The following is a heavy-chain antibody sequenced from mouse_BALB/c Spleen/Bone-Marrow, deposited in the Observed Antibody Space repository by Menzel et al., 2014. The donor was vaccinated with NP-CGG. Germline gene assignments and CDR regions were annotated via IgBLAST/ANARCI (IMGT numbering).Heavy chain of an antibody. CDR2: INPYNDGT. J-gene: IGHJ1*01. Sequence: EVKLMESGPELVKPGASVKMSCKASGYPFTSYVMHWVKQKPGQGLEWIGNINPYNDGTKYNEKFKGKATLTSDKSSSTAYMELSSLTSEDSAVYYCARSLYGYDWYFDVWGAGTTVTVSS. D-gene: IGHD2-2*01. CDR1: GYPFTSYV. V-gene: IGHV1-14*01. CDR3: ARSLYGYDWYFDV.